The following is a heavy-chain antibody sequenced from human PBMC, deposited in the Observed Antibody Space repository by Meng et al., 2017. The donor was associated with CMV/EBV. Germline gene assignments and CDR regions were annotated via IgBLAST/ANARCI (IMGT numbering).Heavy chain of an antibody. D-gene: IGHD1-1*01. CDR3: ARSTGTVPVDP. CDR2: INYSGST. V-gene: IGHV4-34*01. J-gene: IGHJ5*02. Sequence: SETLSLTCAVYGGSFSGYYWSWIRQPPGKGLEWIGEINYSGSTNYNPSLKSRVTISVDTSKNQFSLKLSSVTAADTAVYYCARSTGTVPVDPWGQGTLVTVSS. CDR1: GGSFSGYY.